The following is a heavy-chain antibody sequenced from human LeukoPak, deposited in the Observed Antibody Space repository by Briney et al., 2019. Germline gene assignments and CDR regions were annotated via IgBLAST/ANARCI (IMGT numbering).Heavy chain of an antibody. CDR1: GGTFSSYT. Sequence: SVKVSCKASGGTFSSYTISWVRQAPGQGLEWMGRIIPILGIANYAQKFQGRVTITADKSTSTAHMELSSLRSEDTAVYYCARVIAVAGPYYFDYWGQGNPGHRLL. V-gene: IGHV1-69*02. CDR3: ARVIAVAGPYYFDY. D-gene: IGHD6-19*01. J-gene: IGHJ4*02. CDR2: IIPILGIA.